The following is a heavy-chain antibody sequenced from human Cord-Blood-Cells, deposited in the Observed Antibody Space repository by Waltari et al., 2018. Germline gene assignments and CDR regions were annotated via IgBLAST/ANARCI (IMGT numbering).Heavy chain of an antibody. D-gene: IGHD2-21*01. CDR3: ARVRGWGSWVDY. CDR1: GGSVSSGSYY. CDR2: IYYSGST. J-gene: IGHJ4*02. Sequence: QVQLQESGPGLVKPSETLSLTCTVSGGSVSSGSYYWSWIRQPPGKGLEWIGYIYYSGSTNSNPPLKSRVTISVDTSKNQFSLKLSSVTAADTAVYYCARVRGWGSWVDYWGQGTLVTVSS. V-gene: IGHV4-61*01.